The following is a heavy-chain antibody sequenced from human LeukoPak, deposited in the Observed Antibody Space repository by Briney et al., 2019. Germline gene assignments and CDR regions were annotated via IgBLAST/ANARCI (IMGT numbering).Heavy chain of an antibody. CDR3: ASGAGSSLSDNYYYYYYVDV. CDR1: GYSISSGYY. D-gene: IGHD3-10*01. Sequence: SETLSLTCTVSGYSISSGYYWGWIRQPPGKGLEWIGSIYHSGSTYYNPSLKSRVTISVDTSKNQFSLKLSSVTAADTAVYYCASGAGSSLSDNYYYYYYVDVWGKGTTVTVSS. V-gene: IGHV4-38-2*02. J-gene: IGHJ6*03. CDR2: IYHSGST.